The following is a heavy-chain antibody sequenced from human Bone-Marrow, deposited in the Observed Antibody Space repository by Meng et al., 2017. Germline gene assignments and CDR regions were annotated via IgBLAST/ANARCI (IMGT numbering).Heavy chain of an antibody. Sequence: ASVKVSCKASGYTFTSYTISWVRRAPGQGLEWMGWISAYNGNTNYAQKLQDRVTMTTDTSTSTAYMELRSLRSDDTAVYYCARDEDISAAGKLFGDYWGQGTLVTVSS. CDR1: GYTFTSYT. D-gene: IGHD6-13*01. CDR2: ISAYNGNT. V-gene: IGHV1-18*01. CDR3: ARDEDISAAGKLFGDY. J-gene: IGHJ4*02.